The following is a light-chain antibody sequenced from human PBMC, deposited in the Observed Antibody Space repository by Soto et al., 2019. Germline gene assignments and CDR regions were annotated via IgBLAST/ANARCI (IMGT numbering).Light chain of an antibody. CDR2: AAS. Sequence: ERVMTQSPATLSVSPGERATLSCRANQSVNSHLAWYQHKPGQVPRLLIYAASARANGIPARFSGSGSGTEFTLTIISLHSEDFAVYYCQQYNNWPYTFGQGTKVEI. V-gene: IGKV3-15*01. CDR1: QSVNSH. J-gene: IGKJ2*01. CDR3: QQYNNWPYT.